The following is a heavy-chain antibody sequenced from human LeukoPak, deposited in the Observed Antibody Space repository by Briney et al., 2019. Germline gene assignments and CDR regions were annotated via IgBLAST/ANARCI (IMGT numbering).Heavy chain of an antibody. CDR2: ISAYNGNT. J-gene: IGHJ6*03. V-gene: IGHV1-18*01. CDR1: GYTLTSYG. D-gene: IGHD3-22*01. Sequence: GASVKVACKASGYTLTSYGISWVRQAPGQGLEWMGWISAYNGNTNYAQKLQRRVTMTTDTSTSTAYMELRSLRSDDTAVYYCARARDYYDSSGYFYLFNYYYYYYMDVWGKETTVTISS. CDR3: ARARDYYDSSGYFYLFNYYYYYYMDV.